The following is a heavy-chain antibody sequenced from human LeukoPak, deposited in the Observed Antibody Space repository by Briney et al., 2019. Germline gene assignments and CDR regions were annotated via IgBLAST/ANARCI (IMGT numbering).Heavy chain of an antibody. CDR1: GGTFSSYA. CDR2: IIPIFVSA. D-gene: IGHD6-13*01. Sequence: SVKLSCTVSGGTFSSYAISWVRQAPEQGLEWVGAIIPIFVSANYAQKFQGRVTITADESTSTAYMELRSLRSEDTAVYYCARAGGGSSWHTPFDYWGQGTLVTVSS. CDR3: ARAGGGSSWHTPFDY. V-gene: IGHV1-69*01. J-gene: IGHJ4*02.